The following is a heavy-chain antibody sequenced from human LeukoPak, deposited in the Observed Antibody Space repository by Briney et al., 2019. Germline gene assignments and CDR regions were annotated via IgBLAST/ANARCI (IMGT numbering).Heavy chain of an antibody. CDR3: ARDSGAYCGGDCYGFDY. CDR1: GGSISSSSYY. V-gene: IGHV4-39*07. D-gene: IGHD2-21*02. J-gene: IGHJ4*02. Sequence: PSETLSLTCTVSGGSISSSSYYWGWIRQPPGKGLEWIGSIYYSGSTYYNPSLKSRVTMSVDTSKNQFSLKLSSVTAADTAVYYCARDSGAYCGGDCYGFDYWGQGTLVTVSS. CDR2: IYYSGST.